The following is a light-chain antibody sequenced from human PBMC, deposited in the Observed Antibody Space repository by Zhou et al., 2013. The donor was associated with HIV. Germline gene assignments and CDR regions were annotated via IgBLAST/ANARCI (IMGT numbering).Light chain of an antibody. Sequence: DIQMTQSPSSLSASAGDRVAITCRASQSISFYLNWYQHKPGKAPDLLIYAASNLQSGVPSRFSGSGSGTEFTLTISSLQPEDFATYYCLQHNSTRTFGQGTKVEIK. CDR3: LQHNSTRT. V-gene: IGKV1-17*01. J-gene: IGKJ1*01. CDR1: QSISFY. CDR2: AAS.